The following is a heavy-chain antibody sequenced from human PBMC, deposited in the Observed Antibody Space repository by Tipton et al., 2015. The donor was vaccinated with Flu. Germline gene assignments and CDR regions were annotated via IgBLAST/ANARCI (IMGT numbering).Heavy chain of an antibody. CDR2: IYYSVST. J-gene: IGHJ6*02. CDR1: GGSISSYY. Sequence: TLSLTCTVSGGSISSYYWSWIRQPPGKGLEWIGYIYYSVSTNYNPSLKSRVTISVDTSKNQFSLKLSSVTAADTAVYYCARGGYYDILTGYYMNGMDVWGQGTTVTASS. CDR3: ARGGYYDILTGYYMNGMDV. V-gene: IGHV4-59*01. D-gene: IGHD3-9*01.